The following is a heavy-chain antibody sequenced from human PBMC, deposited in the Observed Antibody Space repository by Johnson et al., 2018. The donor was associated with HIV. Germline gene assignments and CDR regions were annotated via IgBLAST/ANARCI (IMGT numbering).Heavy chain of an antibody. Sequence: VQLVESGGGLVQPGRSLRLYCSASGFTFGDYAMSWVGQAPGKGLEWVGFIRSRAYAGSSTRYADSVKGRFTISRDTSQNTVYLETNSLRPEDTAVYYCAKWKYCSGDNCYSEFGVFDDAFDIWGQGTMVTVSS. CDR1: GFTFGDYA. V-gene: IGHV3-49*04. CDR3: AKWKYCSGDNCYSEFGVFDDAFDI. CDR2: IRSRAYAGSST. J-gene: IGHJ3*02. D-gene: IGHD2-15*01.